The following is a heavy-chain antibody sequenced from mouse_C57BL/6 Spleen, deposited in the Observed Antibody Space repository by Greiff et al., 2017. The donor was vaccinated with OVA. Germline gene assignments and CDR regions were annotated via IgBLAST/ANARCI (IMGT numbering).Heavy chain of an antibody. Sequence: VQLQQSVAELVRPGASVKLSCKASGYTFTDSYINWVKQRPGQGLEWIARIYPGSGNTYYNEKFKGKATLTAEKSSSTAYMQLSSLTSEDSAVYFCERDPRDYAMDYWGQGTSVTVAS. V-gene: IGHV1-76*01. CDR1: GYTFTDSY. CDR2: IYPGSGNT. J-gene: IGHJ4*01. CDR3: ERDPRDYAMDY.